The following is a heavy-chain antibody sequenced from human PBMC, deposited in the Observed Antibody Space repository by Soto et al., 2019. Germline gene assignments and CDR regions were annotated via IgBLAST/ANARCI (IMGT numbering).Heavy chain of an antibody. CDR3: ASNSYGYTFYEY. CDR1: GGSISSGDYY. D-gene: IGHD5-18*01. Sequence: PWETLSVTCAVSGGSISSGDYYLSCILQRPGKGLEWIGYIYYSGSTYYNPSLKSRVTISVDTSKNQFSLKLSSVTAADTAVYYCASNSYGYTFYEYWGQGTLVTVSS. V-gene: IGHV4-30-4*01. CDR2: IYYSGST. J-gene: IGHJ4*02.